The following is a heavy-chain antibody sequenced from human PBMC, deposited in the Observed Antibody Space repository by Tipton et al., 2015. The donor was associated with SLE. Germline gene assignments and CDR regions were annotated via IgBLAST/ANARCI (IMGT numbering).Heavy chain of an antibody. Sequence: SLRLSCTASGFTFNNFWLAWVRQAPGKGLEYVAIINEAGSEQYYVDSVNGRFTISRDNAQNSLFLQMNRLRAEDSAIYYCARDYDRSRGVPDTFDIWGQGTVVTVSS. CDR1: GFTFNNFW. D-gene: IGHD3-10*01. J-gene: IGHJ3*02. V-gene: IGHV3-7*01. CDR3: ARDYDRSRGVPDTFDI. CDR2: INEAGSEQ.